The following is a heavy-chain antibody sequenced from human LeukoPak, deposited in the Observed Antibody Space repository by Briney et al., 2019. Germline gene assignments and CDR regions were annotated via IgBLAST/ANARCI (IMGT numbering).Heavy chain of an antibody. CDR2: ISYDGSNK. J-gene: IGHJ6*02. Sequence: PGGSLRLSCAASGFTFSSYAMHWVRQAPGKGLEWVAVISYDGSNKYYADSVKGRFTISRDNSKNTLYLQMNSLRAEDTAVYYCARDSGRGSIYYYGMDVWGQGTTVTVSS. CDR1: GFTFSSYA. CDR3: ARDSGRGSIYYYGMDV. D-gene: IGHD5-12*01. V-gene: IGHV3-30-3*01.